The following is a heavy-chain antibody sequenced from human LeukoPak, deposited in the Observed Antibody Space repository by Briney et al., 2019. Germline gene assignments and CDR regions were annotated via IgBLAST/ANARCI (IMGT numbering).Heavy chain of an antibody. V-gene: IGHV3-7*03. CDR3: AKANEDIVVVVAATWDY. CDR1: GFIFSNFW. J-gene: IGHJ4*02. CDR2: INRDGSEK. D-gene: IGHD2-15*01. Sequence: PGGSLRLSCAGSGFIFSNFWMGWARQGPGKGLQWVASINRDGSEKHPVDSVKGRFTISRDNSKNTLYLQMNSLRAEDTAVYYCAKANEDIVVVVAATWDYWGQGTLVTVSS.